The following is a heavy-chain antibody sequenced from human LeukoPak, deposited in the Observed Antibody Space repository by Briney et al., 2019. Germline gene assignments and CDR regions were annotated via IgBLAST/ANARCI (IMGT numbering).Heavy chain of an antibody. CDR3: AREAYCSGGSCYPRRVYFDY. J-gene: IGHJ4*02. Sequence: SETLSLTCTVSGGSISSYYWSWIRQPAGKGLEWIGRIYTSGSTNYNPSLKSRVTMSVDTSKNQFSLKLSSATAADTAVYYCAREAYCSGGSCYPRRVYFDYWGQGTLVTVSS. CDR1: GGSISSYY. V-gene: IGHV4-4*07. CDR2: IYTSGST. D-gene: IGHD2-15*01.